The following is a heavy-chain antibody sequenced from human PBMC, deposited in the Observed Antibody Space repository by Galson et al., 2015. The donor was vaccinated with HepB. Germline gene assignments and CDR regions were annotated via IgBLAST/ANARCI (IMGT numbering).Heavy chain of an antibody. Sequence: QSGAEVKEPGESLKISCKGPGYTFTSYWIGWERQMPGKGLEWMGIIYPGDSDTRYKPSFQGQVTISADKSISTAYLQWSSLKASDTAMYYCARLGAFRDGPRFGATKWGQGTLVTVSS. CDR3: ARLGAFRDGPRFGATK. CDR1: GYTFTSYW. V-gene: IGHV5-51*01. D-gene: IGHD3-10*01. CDR2: IYPGDSDT. J-gene: IGHJ4*02.